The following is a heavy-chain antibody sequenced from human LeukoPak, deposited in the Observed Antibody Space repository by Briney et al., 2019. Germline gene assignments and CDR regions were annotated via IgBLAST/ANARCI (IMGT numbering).Heavy chain of an antibody. J-gene: IGHJ4*02. CDR1: GFTFSSYC. D-gene: IGHD3-3*01. CDR2: ISSLGTYI. CDR3: AREPFWSGYYSNLHFDY. Sequence: GGSLRLSCTGSGFTFSSYCMNWVRQAPGKGLGWVSSISSLGTYIYYADSVKGRFSISRDNAKNSLYLQINSPRADDTAVYYCAREPFWSGYYSNLHFDYWGQGTLVTVSS. V-gene: IGHV3-21*01.